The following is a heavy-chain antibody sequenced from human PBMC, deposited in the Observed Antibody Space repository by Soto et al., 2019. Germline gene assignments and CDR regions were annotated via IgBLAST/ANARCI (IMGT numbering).Heavy chain of an antibody. CDR1: GGSISSSSYF. Sequence: PSETLSLTCTVSGGSISSSSYFWGWIRQPPGKGLEWIGSIYYSGSTYYNPSLKSRVTISVDTSKNQFSLKLSSVTAADTAVYYCARRWFGANWFDPWGQGTLVTVSS. J-gene: IGHJ5*02. CDR2: IYYSGST. D-gene: IGHD3-10*01. V-gene: IGHV4-39*01. CDR3: ARRWFGANWFDP.